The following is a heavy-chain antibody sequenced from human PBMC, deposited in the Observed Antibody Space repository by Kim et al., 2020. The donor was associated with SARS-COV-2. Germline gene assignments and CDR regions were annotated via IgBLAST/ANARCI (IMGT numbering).Heavy chain of an antibody. J-gene: IGHJ4*02. CDR1: GGSISSYY. V-gene: IGHV4-59*01. Sequence: SETLSLTCTVSGGSISSYYWSWIRQPPGKGLEWIGYIYYSGSTNYNPSLKSRVTISVDTSKNQFSLKLSSVTAADTAVYYCARDPGDYAFDYCGQGTLVTVSS. D-gene: IGHD4-17*01. CDR2: IYYSGST. CDR3: ARDPGDYAFDY.